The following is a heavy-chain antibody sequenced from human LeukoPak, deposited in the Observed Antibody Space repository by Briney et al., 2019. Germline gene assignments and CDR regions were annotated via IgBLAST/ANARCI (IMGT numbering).Heavy chain of an antibody. Sequence: SGTLSLTCAVSGGSISSSNWWSWVRQPPGKGLEWIGEIYHSGSTNYNPSLKSRVTISVDTSKNQFSLRLRSVTAADTAVYYCARGVYNYGGHNWFDPWGQGTLVTVSS. CDR1: GGSISSSNW. J-gene: IGHJ5*02. D-gene: IGHD5-18*01. CDR2: IYHSGST. CDR3: ARGVYNYGGHNWFDP. V-gene: IGHV4-4*02.